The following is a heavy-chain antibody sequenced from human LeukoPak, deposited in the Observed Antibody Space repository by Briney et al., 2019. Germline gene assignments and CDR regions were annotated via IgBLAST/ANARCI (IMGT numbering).Heavy chain of an antibody. V-gene: IGHV3-66*01. J-gene: IGHJ6*02. Sequence: PGGSLRLSCAASGFTVSSNYMSWVRQAPGKGVEWVSLLYSSGVTYYSESVKGRFTISRDNSKNTLYLQMNSLRAEDTAVYYCASRDKGYYYGMDVWGQGTTVTVSS. CDR1: GFTVSSNY. CDR3: ASRDKGYYYGMDV. D-gene: IGHD5-24*01. CDR2: LYSSGVT.